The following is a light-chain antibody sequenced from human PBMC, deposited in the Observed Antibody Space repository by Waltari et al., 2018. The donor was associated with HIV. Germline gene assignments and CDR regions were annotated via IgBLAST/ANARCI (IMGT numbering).Light chain of an antibody. CDR2: RNN. J-gene: IGLJ3*02. CDR1: DDDVGNEG. V-gene: IGLV10-54*04. Sequence: QTGLTQPPAVSQALGQTATLSCTGGDDDVGNEGAAWLQQYQGLPPKLLSYRNNKRASGISNNCSAARAGNTVFLTIAGLQPEDEADYYCSAWDGRLSAWVFGGGTKLTVL. CDR3: SAWDGRLSAWV.